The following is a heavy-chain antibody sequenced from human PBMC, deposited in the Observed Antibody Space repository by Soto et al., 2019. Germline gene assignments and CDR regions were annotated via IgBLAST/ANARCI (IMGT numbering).Heavy chain of an antibody. Sequence: EVQLVESGGDLVQSGGSLRLSCEASGFTLSDHYMDWVRQAPGKGLEWVGRIRNEPKSYITDYAESVKGRFTISRDDSKNSLFLQMNCLTTEDTAIYYCADLTWTGSYFPWGQGTLVTVSS. CDR3: ADLTWTGSYFP. D-gene: IGHD3-9*01. J-gene: IGHJ5*02. CDR1: GFTLSDHY. V-gene: IGHV3-72*01. CDR2: IRNEPKSYIT.